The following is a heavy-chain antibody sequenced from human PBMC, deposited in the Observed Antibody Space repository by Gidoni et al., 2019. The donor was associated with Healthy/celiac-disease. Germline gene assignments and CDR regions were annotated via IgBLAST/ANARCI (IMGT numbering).Heavy chain of an antibody. CDR1: GYTFTSYD. CDR3: ARVLKDYDFWSGPYYYYYMDV. CDR2: MNPNSGNT. D-gene: IGHD3-3*01. Sequence: QVQLVQSGAEVKKPGASVKVSCKASGYTFTSYDINWVRQATGQGLEWMGWMNPNSGNTGYAQKFQCRVTMTRNTSISTAYMELSSLRSEDTAVYYCARVLKDYDFWSGPYYYYYMDVGGKGTTVTVSS. J-gene: IGHJ6*03. V-gene: IGHV1-8*01.